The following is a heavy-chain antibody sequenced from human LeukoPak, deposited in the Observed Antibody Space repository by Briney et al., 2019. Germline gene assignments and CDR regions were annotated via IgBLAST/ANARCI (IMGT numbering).Heavy chain of an antibody. CDR3: ARDRYYYDSYDAFDI. D-gene: IGHD3-22*01. CDR2: ISYDGSNK. CDR1: GFTFSSYA. V-gene: IGHV3-30*04. J-gene: IGHJ3*02. Sequence: GGSLRLSCAASGFTFSSYAMHWVGQAPGKGLEWVAVISYDGSNKYYADSVKGRFTISRDNSKNTLYLQMNSLRAEDTAVYYCARDRYYYDSYDAFDIWGQGTMVTVSS.